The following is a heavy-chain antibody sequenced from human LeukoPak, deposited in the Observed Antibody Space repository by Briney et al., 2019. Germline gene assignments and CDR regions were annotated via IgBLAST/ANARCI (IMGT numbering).Heavy chain of an antibody. V-gene: IGHV4-34*01. CDR1: GGSFSGYY. Sequence: SETLSLTCAAYGGSFSGYYWSWIRQSPGKGLEWIGEINHSGSTNYNPSLKSRVTISVDTSKNQFSLKLSSVTAADTAVYYCARGDHYDSSGYYACWFDPWGQGTLVTVSS. CDR3: ARGDHYDSSGYYACWFDP. CDR2: INHSGST. D-gene: IGHD3-22*01. J-gene: IGHJ5*02.